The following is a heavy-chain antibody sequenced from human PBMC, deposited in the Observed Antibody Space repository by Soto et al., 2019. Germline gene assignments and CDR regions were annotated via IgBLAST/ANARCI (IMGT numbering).Heavy chain of an antibody. V-gene: IGHV4-4*02. J-gene: IGHJ5*02. CDR3: ARDIPVVPAARGWFDP. CDR1: SGSISSSNW. D-gene: IGHD2-2*01. CDR2: IYHSGST. Sequence: QVQLQESGPGLVKPSGTLSLTCAVSSGSISSSNWWSWVRQPPGKGLEWIGEIYHSGSTNYNPSLKSRVTISVHKSKNQFSLKLSSVTAADTAVYYCARDIPVVPAARGWFDPWGQGTLVTVSS.